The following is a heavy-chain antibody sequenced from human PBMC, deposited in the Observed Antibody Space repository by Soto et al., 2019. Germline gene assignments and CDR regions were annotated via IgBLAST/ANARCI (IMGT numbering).Heavy chain of an antibody. J-gene: IGHJ4*02. CDR3: ARDNITGLFDY. CDR2: INHSGST. V-gene: IGHV4-34*01. D-gene: IGHD2-8*02. Sequence: QVQLQQWGAGLLKPSEPLSLPCAVYGGAFSGYYWTWIRQPPGTGLEWIGEINHSGSTNYNPSLKSRATISVDPSKTQFSLDLTAGTAADTAVYYCARDNITGLFDYWGQGTLVTVSS. CDR1: GGAFSGYY.